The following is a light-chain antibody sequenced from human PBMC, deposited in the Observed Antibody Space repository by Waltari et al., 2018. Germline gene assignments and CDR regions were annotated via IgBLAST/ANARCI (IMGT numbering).Light chain of an antibody. CDR1: SSNIGKNI. Sequence: QSVLTQPPSASGTPGQRVTISCSGSSSNIGKNIVNWYQQLPGTAPKLLIPSNDQRPSGVPARFSGSKSGTSASLAISGLQSEDEADYYCAAWDDSLNGLWVFGGGTKLTVL. CDR2: SND. CDR3: AAWDDSLNGLWV. V-gene: IGLV1-44*01. J-gene: IGLJ3*02.